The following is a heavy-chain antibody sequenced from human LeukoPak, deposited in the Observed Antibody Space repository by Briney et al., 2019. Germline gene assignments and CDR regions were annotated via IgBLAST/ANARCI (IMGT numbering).Heavy chain of an antibody. Sequence: GGSLRLSCAASGVTLRNYAMTWIRQAPGKGLQWVSVISGDGESTYYADSVRVRFTISRDNAKNTMYLQMNNLRAEDTAVYYCAKDMDCSRTGCYVFATWGQGTLVTVSS. CDR2: ISGDGEST. CDR1: GVTLRNYA. V-gene: IGHV3-23*01. D-gene: IGHD2-2*01. CDR3: AKDMDCSRTGCYVFAT. J-gene: IGHJ5*02.